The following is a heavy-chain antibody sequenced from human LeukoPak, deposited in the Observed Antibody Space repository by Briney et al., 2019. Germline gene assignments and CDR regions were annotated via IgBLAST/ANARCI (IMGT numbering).Heavy chain of an antibody. CDR1: GDSVSSNSAA. J-gene: IGHJ3*02. V-gene: IGHV6-1*01. D-gene: IGHD1-26*01. CDR3: SRRLVGVRANDAFDS. CDR2: TYYRSKWYN. Sequence: SQTLSLTCAISGDSVSSNSAAWNWIWQSPWRGLEWLGRTYYRSKWYNDYAVSVKSRITINPDTSKNQFSLKLNSVTPEDTAVYYCSRRLVGVRANDAFDSWGQGTMVTVSS.